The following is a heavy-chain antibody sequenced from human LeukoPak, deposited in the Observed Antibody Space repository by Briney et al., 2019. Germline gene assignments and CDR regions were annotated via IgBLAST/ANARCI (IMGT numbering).Heavy chain of an antibody. CDR2: IYYSGST. V-gene: IGHV4-39*07. D-gene: IGHD6-6*01. CDR3: ARRPVEYTSSDHAFDI. Sequence: PSETLSLTCTVSGGSISSSSYYWGWIRQPPGKGLEWIGSIYYSGSTYYNPSLKSGVTISVDTSKNQFSLKLSSVTAVDTAVFYCARRPVEYTSSDHAFDIWGQGTMVTVSS. J-gene: IGHJ3*02. CDR1: GGSISSSSYY.